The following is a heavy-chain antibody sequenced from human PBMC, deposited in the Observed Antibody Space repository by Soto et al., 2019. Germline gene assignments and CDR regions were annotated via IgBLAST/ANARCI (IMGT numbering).Heavy chain of an antibody. D-gene: IGHD6-19*01. CDR2: ISAYNGNT. V-gene: IGHV1-18*04. J-gene: IGHJ4*02. Sequence: ASEKVSCKASGYTFTSYGISWVRQAPGQGLEWMGWISAYNGNTNYAQKLQGRVTTTTDTSTSTAYMELRSLRSDDTAVYYCARLQWLADGTYYFDYWGQGTLVTVSS. CDR1: GYTFTSYG. CDR3: ARLQWLADGTYYFDY.